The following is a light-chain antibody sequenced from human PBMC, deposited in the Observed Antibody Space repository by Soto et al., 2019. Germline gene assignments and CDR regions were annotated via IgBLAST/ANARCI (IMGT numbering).Light chain of an antibody. Sequence: DIQMTQSPSSLSASVGDRVTITCRASQGIGNYLAWYQQRPGNAPKLLIYAASTLQSGVPSRFSGRGSVRDFTLTIRSLQPEDGATYYCQKYDSVLGITCGQGTRLVIK. CDR2: AAS. CDR1: QGIGNY. V-gene: IGKV1-27*01. J-gene: IGKJ5*01. CDR3: QKYDSVLGIT.